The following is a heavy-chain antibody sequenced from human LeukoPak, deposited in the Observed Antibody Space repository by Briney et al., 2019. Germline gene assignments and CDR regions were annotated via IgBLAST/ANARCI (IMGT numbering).Heavy chain of an antibody. D-gene: IGHD2-2*01. J-gene: IGHJ6*02. Sequence: GESLKISCKGSGYSFKDYWIGWVRQMPGKGPEWMGIIFPHDSDTKYSPSFQGQVTISVDKSISTAYVQWSSLEALDTAIYYCARYGIKGCSSTNCVTSYFYYGMDVWGQGTTVTVSS. CDR2: IFPHDSDT. CDR3: ARYGIKGCSSTNCVTSYFYYGMDV. V-gene: IGHV5-51*01. CDR1: GYSFKDYW.